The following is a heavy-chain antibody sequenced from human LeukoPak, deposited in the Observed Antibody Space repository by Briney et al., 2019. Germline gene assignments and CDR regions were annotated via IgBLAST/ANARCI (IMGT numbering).Heavy chain of an antibody. J-gene: IGHJ4*02. CDR2: FDPEDGET. D-gene: IGHD6-13*01. Sequence: ASVKVSCKVSGYTLTELSMHWVRQAPGKGLEWMGGFDPEDGETIYAQKFQGRVTMTEDTSTDTAYMELSSLRSEDTAVYYCATLYSSSHEDYFDYWGQGTLVTVSS. V-gene: IGHV1-24*01. CDR3: ATLYSSSHEDYFDY. CDR1: GYTLTELS.